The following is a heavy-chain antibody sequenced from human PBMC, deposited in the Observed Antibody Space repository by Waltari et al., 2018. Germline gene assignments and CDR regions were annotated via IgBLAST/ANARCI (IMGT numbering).Heavy chain of an antibody. V-gene: IGHV1-69-2*01. J-gene: IGHJ3*01. CDR1: GYTFSDYY. CDR3: ATALGDSSSASRPFDF. CDR2: VDPEDGET. D-gene: IGHD6-19*01. Sequence: DVQLLQSGAELKEPGTTVRISCKVYGYTFSDYYITWVQQAPGKGLRWMGLVDPEDGETIYADNFQGRFTISADTSTDTAFMELSSLRSEDTAVFYCATALGDSSSASRPFDFWGQGTMITVSS.